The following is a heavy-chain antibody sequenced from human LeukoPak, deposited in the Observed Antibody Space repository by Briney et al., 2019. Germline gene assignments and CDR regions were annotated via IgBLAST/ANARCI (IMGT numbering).Heavy chain of an antibody. J-gene: IGHJ5*02. Sequence: SQTLSLTCAISGDSVSSNSAAWNWIRQSPSRGLEWLGRTYYRSKWYNDYAVSVKSRITINPDTSKNQFSLQLNSVTPEDTAVYYCASSVYSSGWYVGSLGWFDPWGQGTLVTVSS. CDR3: ASSVYSSGWYVGSLGWFDP. CDR1: GDSVSSNSAA. CDR2: TYYRSKWYN. D-gene: IGHD6-19*01. V-gene: IGHV6-1*01.